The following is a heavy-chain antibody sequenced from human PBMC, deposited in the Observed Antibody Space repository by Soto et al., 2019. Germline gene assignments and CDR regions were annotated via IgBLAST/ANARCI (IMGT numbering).Heavy chain of an antibody. D-gene: IGHD5-12*01. Sequence: VKVSCEASRFTFTCSSMQWLRQSRRQRLEWIGWIVVCSGNTNYAQKFQERVTITRDMSTSTAYMELSSLRSEDTAVYYCAAEGIYSGYDFAFDIWGQGTMVTVSS. CDR1: RFTFTCSS. CDR2: IVVCSGNT. CDR3: AAEGIYSGYDFAFDI. V-gene: IGHV1-58*02. J-gene: IGHJ3*02.